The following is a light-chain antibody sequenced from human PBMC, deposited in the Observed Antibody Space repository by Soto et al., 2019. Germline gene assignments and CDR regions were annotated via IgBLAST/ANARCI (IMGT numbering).Light chain of an antibody. Sequence: DVQMAQSPSSLSASVGDRVTITCRASQYITTYLNWYQQKPGKAPKLLIYAASILQSVVPSRFSGRGSGTDFTLTISGLEAEDFATYYCQHGYSNVWTFGQGTRVEVK. CDR2: AAS. J-gene: IGKJ1*01. V-gene: IGKV1-39*01. CDR3: QHGYSNVWT. CDR1: QYITTY.